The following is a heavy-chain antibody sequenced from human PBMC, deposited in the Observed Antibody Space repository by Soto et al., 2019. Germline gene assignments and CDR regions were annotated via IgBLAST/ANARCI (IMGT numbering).Heavy chain of an antibody. Sequence: QVQLVQSGAEVKKPGSSVKVSCKASGGTFSSYAISWVRQAPGQGLEWMGGIIPIFGTANYAQKFQGRVTITADESTRTAYMELSRLRSEDTAVYYCARVETPDIVVVPAAIGRGWFDPWGQGTLVTVSS. V-gene: IGHV1-69*01. CDR3: ARVETPDIVVVPAAIGRGWFDP. D-gene: IGHD2-2*02. CDR2: IIPIFGTA. J-gene: IGHJ5*02. CDR1: GGTFSSYA.